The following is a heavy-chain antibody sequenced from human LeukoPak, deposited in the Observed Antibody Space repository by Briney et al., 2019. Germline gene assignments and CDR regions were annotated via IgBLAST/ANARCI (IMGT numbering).Heavy chain of an antibody. CDR2: IYCSGST. CDR3: ARAYCSGGSCYSPPLDY. D-gene: IGHD2-15*01. V-gene: IGHV4-59*01. Sequence: PSETLSLTCSVSGGSISSYYWSWLRQPPGKGLGWIGYIYCSGSTNYNPSLKSRVTISVDTSKNQFSLKLSSVPAADTAVYYCARAYCSGGSCYSPPLDYWGQGTLVTVSS. J-gene: IGHJ4*02. CDR1: GGSISSYY.